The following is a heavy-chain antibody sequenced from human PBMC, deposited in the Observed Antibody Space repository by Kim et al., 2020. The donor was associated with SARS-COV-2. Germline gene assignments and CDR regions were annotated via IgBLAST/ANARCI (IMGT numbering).Heavy chain of an antibody. J-gene: IGHJ6*02. CDR3: TTGASLEWELLPWRYYYYGMDV. CDR1: GFTFSNAW. Sequence: GGSLRLSCAPSGFTFSNAWMSWVRQAPGKGLEWVGRIKSKTDGGTTDYAAPVKGRFTISRDDSKNTLYLQMNSLKTEDTAVYYCTTGASLEWELLPWRYYYYGMDVWGQGTTVTVSS. V-gene: IGHV3-15*01. CDR2: IKSKTDGGTT. D-gene: IGHD1-26*01.